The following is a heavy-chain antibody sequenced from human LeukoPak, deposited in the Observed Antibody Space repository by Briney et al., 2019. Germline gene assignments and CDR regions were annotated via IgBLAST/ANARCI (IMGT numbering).Heavy chain of an antibody. Sequence: GGCLRLSCVGSVLNFNTYDLTCVPEAPGKGRECGALFGTRHTHICYADSVEGRFTISRDNSKSTLYLQMNSLRAEDAAVYYCARGHYWGQGTLVTVSS. V-gene: IGHV3-21*04. CDR3: ARGHY. CDR1: VLNFNTYD. CDR2: FGTRHTHI. J-gene: IGHJ4*02.